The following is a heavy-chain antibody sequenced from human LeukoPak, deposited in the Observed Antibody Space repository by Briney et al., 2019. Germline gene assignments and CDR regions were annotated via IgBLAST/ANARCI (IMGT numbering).Heavy chain of an antibody. D-gene: IGHD6-19*01. V-gene: IGHV3-23*01. CDR2: ISGSGGST. CDR3: AKDFSPPYSSGWYESFGFDY. J-gene: IGHJ4*02. CDR1: GFTFSSYA. Sequence: GGSLRLSCAASGFTFSSYAMSWVRQAPGNGLEWVSAISGSGGSTYYADSVKGRFTISRDNSKNTLYLQMNSLRAEDTAVYYCAKDFSPPYSSGWYESFGFDYWGQGTLVTVSS.